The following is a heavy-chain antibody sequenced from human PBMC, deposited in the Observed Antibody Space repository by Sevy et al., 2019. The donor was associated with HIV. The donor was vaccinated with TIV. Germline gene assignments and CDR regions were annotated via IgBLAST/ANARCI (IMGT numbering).Heavy chain of an antibody. CDR1: GFTFSSYW. Sequence: GGSLRLSCAASGFTFSSYWMSWVRQAPGKGLEWVANIKQDGSEKYYVHSVKGRFTISRDNAKNSLYLQMNSLRAEDTAVYYCARQRTGDAFDIWGQGTIVTVSS. V-gene: IGHV3-7*01. J-gene: IGHJ3*02. CDR3: ARQRTGDAFDI. CDR2: IKQDGSEK. D-gene: IGHD7-27*01.